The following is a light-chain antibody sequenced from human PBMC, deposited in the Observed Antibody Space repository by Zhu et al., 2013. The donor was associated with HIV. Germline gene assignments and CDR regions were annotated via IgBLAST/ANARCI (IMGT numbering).Light chain of an antibody. J-gene: IGKJ4*01. CDR2: DAS. Sequence: IQVTQSPSTLSASVGDSVTITCRASQNINTWLAWYQQKPGIAPQLLIYDASIVAEGVPSRFSGSGSGSEFSLTINNLHRDDFAIYYCQQYDTSSTFGRGT. CDR1: QNINTW. CDR3: QQYDTSST. V-gene: IGKV1-5*01.